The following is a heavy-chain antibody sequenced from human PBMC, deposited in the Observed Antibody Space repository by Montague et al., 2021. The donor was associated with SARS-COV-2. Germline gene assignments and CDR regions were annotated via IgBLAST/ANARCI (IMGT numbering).Heavy chain of an antibody. D-gene: IGHD3-10*01. Sequence: SETLSLTCAVYGGSFSGYYWNWIRQPPGKGLEWIGEINHSGSAKYNPSLKRRVTISVDTSKNQFSLKLNSVTAAGTAVYYCARLRDGVVPSPILGVGPYYSYYYMDVWGKGTTVTVSS. V-gene: IGHV4-34*01. J-gene: IGHJ6*03. CDR3: ARLRDGVVPSPILGVGPYYSYYYMDV. CDR1: GGSFSGYY. CDR2: INHSGSA.